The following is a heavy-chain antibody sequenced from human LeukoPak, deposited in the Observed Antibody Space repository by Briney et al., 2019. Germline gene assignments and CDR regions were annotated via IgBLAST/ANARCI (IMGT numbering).Heavy chain of an antibody. J-gene: IGHJ5*02. CDR2: INYSGST. Sequence: SETLSLTCTVSGGSISNYYWGWIRQPPGKGLEWIGSINYSGSTYYNPSLKSRVTISVDTSKNQFSLKLSSVTAADTAVYYCASTPDGGYSSSWYGGWFDPWGQGTLVTVSS. CDR1: GGSISNYY. D-gene: IGHD6-13*01. V-gene: IGHV4-39*07. CDR3: ASTPDGGYSSSWYGGWFDP.